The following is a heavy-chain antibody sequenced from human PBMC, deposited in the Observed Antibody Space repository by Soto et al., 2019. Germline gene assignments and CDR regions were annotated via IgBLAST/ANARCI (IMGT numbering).Heavy chain of an antibody. CDR3: ARGGRYFYGHFDY. J-gene: IGHJ4*02. V-gene: IGHV3-74*01. CDR2: INSDGSST. D-gene: IGHD5-18*01. Sequence: GGSLILSCAASGLTFSSYWMHWVRQDQGKGLGWVSRINSDGSSTSYADSVKGRFTISRDIAKNTLYLQVNSLRAADAAVYYCARGGRYFYGHFDYWGQGTLVTVSS. CDR1: GLTFSSYW.